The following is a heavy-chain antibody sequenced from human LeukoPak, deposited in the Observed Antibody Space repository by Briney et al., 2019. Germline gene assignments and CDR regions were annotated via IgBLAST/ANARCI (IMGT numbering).Heavy chain of an antibody. J-gene: IGHJ6*03. D-gene: IGHD3-3*01. CDR2: ISGSGGST. Sequence: GGSLRLSCAASGFTFSSYAMSWVRQAPGKGLEWVSAISGSGGSTYYADSVKGRLTISRDNSKNTLYLQMNSLRAEDTAVYYCAKDLLRFLEWFRSYYMDVWGKGTTVTVSS. CDR1: GFTFSSYA. V-gene: IGHV3-23*01. CDR3: AKDLLRFLEWFRSYYMDV.